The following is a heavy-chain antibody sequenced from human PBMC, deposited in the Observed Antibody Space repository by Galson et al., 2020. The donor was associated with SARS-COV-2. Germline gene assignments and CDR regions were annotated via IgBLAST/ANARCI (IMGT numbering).Heavy chain of an antibody. J-gene: IGHJ6*02. CDR1: GDSVSSNSAA. CDR3: ARDMDIVATTYYYYGMDV. Sequence: SQTLSLTCAISGDSVSSNSAAWNWIRQSPSRGLEWLGRTYYRSKWYNDYAVSVKSRITINPDTSKNQFSLQLNSVTPEDTAVYYCARDMDIVATTYYYYGMDVWGQGTTVTVSS. V-gene: IGHV6-1*01. D-gene: IGHD5-12*01. CDR2: TYYRSKWYN.